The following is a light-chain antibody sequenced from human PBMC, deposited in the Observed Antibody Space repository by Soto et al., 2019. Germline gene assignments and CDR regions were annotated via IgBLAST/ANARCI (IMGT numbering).Light chain of an antibody. CDR1: QSLLHSNGYNY. CDR2: LGS. CDR3: MQALQTPLP. Sequence: EIVMTQSPLSLPVTPGEPASISCRSSQSLLHSNGYNYLDWYLQKPGQSPQLLIYLGSNRSSGVPARFSGSGSGTDFTLKISRVEAEDVGVYYCMQALQTPLPFGGGTKVEIK. J-gene: IGKJ4*01. V-gene: IGKV2-28*01.